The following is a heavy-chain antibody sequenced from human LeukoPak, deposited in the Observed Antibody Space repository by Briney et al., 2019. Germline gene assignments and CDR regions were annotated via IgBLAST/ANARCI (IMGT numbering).Heavy chain of an antibody. V-gene: IGHV3-30*02. J-gene: IGHJ6*03. CDR3: AKDDLSEGYYYYYYMDV. D-gene: IGHD3/OR15-3a*01. CDR1: GFTLSNYG. CDR2: IRHEGSNT. Sequence: GGSLRLSCAASGFTLSNYGMHWVRQAPGKGLEWVASIRHEGSNTYYADSVKGRFTISRDNSKNTLYLQVNSLRAEDTAVYYCAKDDLSEGYYYYYYMDVWGKGTTVTVS.